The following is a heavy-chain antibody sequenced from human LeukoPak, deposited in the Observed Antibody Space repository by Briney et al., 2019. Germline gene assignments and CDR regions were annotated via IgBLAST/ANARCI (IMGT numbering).Heavy chain of an antibody. J-gene: IGHJ4*02. CDR1: GFTFSSYG. CDR3: AKDYYYDSSGYKAPGDY. CDR2: ISGSGGST. Sequence: GGSLRLSCAASGFTFSSYGMSWVRQAPGKGLEWVSAISGSGGSTYYADSVKGRFTISRDNSENTLYLQMNSLRAEDTAVYYCAKDYYYDSSGYKAPGDYWGQGTLVTVSS. D-gene: IGHD3-22*01. V-gene: IGHV3-23*01.